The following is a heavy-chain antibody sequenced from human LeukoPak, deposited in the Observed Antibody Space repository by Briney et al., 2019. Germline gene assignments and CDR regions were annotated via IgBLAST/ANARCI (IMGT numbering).Heavy chain of an antibody. Sequence: GGSLRLSCAASGFTFSAYEMNWVRQAPGKGLEWVSYISSSGNTIYYADSVKGRFAISRDNAKNSLYLQMDSLRAEDTAVYYCARESGATYCGGGCSFGFDYWGQGTLVTVSS. V-gene: IGHV3-48*03. CDR2: ISSSGNTI. J-gene: IGHJ4*02. D-gene: IGHD2-21*02. CDR1: GFTFSAYE. CDR3: ARESGATYCGGGCSFGFDY.